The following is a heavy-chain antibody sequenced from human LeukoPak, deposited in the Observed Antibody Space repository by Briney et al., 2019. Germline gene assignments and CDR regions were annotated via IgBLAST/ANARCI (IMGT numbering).Heavy chain of an antibody. J-gene: IGHJ4*02. CDR3: ARGGTIRPYYFDY. CDR2: ITPILGIA. CDR1: GGTFSSYA. Sequence: GSSVKVSCKASGGTFSSYAISWVRQAPGQGLEWMGRITPILGIANYAQKFQGRVTITADKSTSTAYMELSSLRSEDTAVYYCARGGTIRPYYFDYWGQGTLVTVSS. D-gene: IGHD3-9*01. V-gene: IGHV1-69*04.